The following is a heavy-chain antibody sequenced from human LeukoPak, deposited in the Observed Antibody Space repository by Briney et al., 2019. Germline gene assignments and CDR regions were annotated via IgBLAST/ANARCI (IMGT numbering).Heavy chain of an antibody. V-gene: IGHV1-2*02. CDR3: VKSVTEPGDY. J-gene: IGHJ4*02. Sequence: ASVKVSCKASGYTFTGYYMHWVRQAPGQGLEWMGWINPNSGGTNYAQKFQGRVTMTRDMSINTAYMELSRLRYDDTAVYYCVKSVTEPGDYWGQGTLVTVSS. CDR1: GYTFTGYY. CDR2: INPNSGGT. D-gene: IGHD2-21*02.